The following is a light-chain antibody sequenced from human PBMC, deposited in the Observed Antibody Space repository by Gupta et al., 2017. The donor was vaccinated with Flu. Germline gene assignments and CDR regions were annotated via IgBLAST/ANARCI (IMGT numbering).Light chain of an antibody. V-gene: IGKV1-8*01. CDR3: QQDDSYPVT. CDR2: AAS. J-gene: IGKJ4*01. Sequence: PSFFSSSTGDRGTITWRARQGISSYLAWYQQKPGKAPKLLIYAASTWKSGVPSRFSGSGSGTDFTLTISGRQSEDFATYYCQQDDSYPVTFGGGTKVEIK. CDR1: QGISSY.